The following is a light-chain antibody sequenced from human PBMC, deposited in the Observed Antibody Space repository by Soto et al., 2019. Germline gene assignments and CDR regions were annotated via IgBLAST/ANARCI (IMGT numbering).Light chain of an antibody. Sequence: QSALTQPASVSGSPGQSITISCTGTSSDIGNYNYVSWYQQHPGKAPKLMIYEVTNRPSGVSNRFSGSKSGNTASLTISGLQAEDEADYYCSSYRSSSTSHVVFGGGTKVTVL. CDR2: EVT. CDR3: SSYRSSSTSHVV. V-gene: IGLV2-14*01. J-gene: IGLJ2*01. CDR1: SSDIGNYNY.